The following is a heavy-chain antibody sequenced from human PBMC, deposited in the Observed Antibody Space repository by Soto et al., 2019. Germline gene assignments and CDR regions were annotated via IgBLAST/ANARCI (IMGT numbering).Heavy chain of an antibody. CDR1: GFIFDDYG. CDR2: INWNGGNR. Sequence: GGSLRLSCAASGFIFDDYGMSWVRQAPGKGLEWVSGINWNGGNRDYADSVKGRFTISRDNAKNSLHLQMNSLRVEDTALYYCARGHAYDSPSYGMDVWGQGTTVTVSS. J-gene: IGHJ6*02. D-gene: IGHD3-22*01. V-gene: IGHV3-20*04. CDR3: ARGHAYDSPSYGMDV.